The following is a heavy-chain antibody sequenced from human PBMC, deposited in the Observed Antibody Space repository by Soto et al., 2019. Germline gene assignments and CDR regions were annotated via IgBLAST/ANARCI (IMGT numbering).Heavy chain of an antibody. CDR1: GYTFISYS. V-gene: IGHV1-3*01. CDR2: INAGNGNT. J-gene: IGHJ4*02. Sequence: GSVKVSRKASGYTFISYSMNWVAQAPGQRLEWMGWINAGNGNTKYSQKFQGRVTITRDTSASTGYMELSSLRSEDTAVYYCARDPGYSYGYNWGQGTLVTVSS. D-gene: IGHD5-18*01. CDR3: ARDPGYSYGYN.